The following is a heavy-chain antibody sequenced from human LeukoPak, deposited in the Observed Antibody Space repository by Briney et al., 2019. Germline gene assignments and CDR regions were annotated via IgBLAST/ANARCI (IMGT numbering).Heavy chain of an antibody. V-gene: IGHV3-48*01. J-gene: IGHJ4*02. Sequence: GGSLRLSCAASGFTFSSYDFNWVRQAPGKGLEWVSFISSNSITIYYADSVKGRFTISRDNAKNELYLQMNSLRAEDTAVYYCARDRFGGSFDYWGQGTLVTVSS. CDR3: ARDRFGGSFDY. CDR2: ISSNSITI. CDR1: GFTFSSYD. D-gene: IGHD1-26*01.